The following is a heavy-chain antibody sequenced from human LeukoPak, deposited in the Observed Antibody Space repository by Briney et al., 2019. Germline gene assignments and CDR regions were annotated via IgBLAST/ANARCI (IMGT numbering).Heavy chain of an antibody. CDR3: AVIYAVVGTFDI. V-gene: IGHV5-51*01. CDR2: LYPDDSDT. Sequence: GESLKISCKGSGYNFPDYWIGWVRQLPGKGLEWIGILYPDDSDTKYSPSFQGQVTISVDMSISTAYLQWSSLQASDTAIYYCAVIYAVVGTFDIWGQGTVVIVSS. D-gene: IGHD2-8*01. CDR1: GYNFPDYW. J-gene: IGHJ3*02.